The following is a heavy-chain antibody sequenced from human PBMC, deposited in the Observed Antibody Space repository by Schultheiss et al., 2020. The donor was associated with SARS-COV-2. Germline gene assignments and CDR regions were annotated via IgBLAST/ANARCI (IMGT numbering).Heavy chain of an antibody. CDR3: ATPVGAANWYFDL. Sequence: GGSLRLSCKASGYTFTSYYMHWVRQAPGQGLEWMGIINPSGGSTSYAQKFQGRVTMTRDTSTSTVYMELSSLRSEDTAVYYCATPVGAANWYFDLWGRGTLVTVSS. J-gene: IGHJ2*01. CDR2: INPSGGST. CDR1: GYTFTSYY. V-gene: IGHV1-46*01. D-gene: IGHD2-15*01.